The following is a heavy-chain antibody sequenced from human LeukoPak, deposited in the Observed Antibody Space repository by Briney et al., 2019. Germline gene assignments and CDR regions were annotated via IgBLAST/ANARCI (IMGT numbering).Heavy chain of an antibody. CDR1: GFTFSSYA. CDR3: ASSHYDFWSGYYSFDY. J-gene: IGHJ4*02. CDR2: LSGSGGST. Sequence: GGSLRLSCAASGFTFSSYAMIWVRQAPGKGLEWVSALSGSGGSTYYADSVKGRFTISRDNSKNTLYLQMNSLRAEDTAVYYCASSHYDFWSGYYSFDYWGQGTLVTVSS. D-gene: IGHD3-3*01. V-gene: IGHV3-23*01.